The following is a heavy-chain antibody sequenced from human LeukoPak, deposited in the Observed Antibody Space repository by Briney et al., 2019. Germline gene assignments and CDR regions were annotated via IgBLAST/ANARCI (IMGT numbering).Heavy chain of an antibody. CDR1: GGSISSSNW. D-gene: IGHD3-9*01. V-gene: IGHV4-4*02. J-gene: IGHJ4*02. CDR2: SYHSGST. CDR3: ARVQFGYYDILTGYYYFDY. Sequence: SETLSLTCAVSGGSISSSNWWSWVRQPPGKGLEWIGESYHSGSTNYNPSLKSRVTISVDTSKNQFSLKLSSVTAADTAVYYCARVQFGYYDILTGYYYFDYWGQGTLVTVSS.